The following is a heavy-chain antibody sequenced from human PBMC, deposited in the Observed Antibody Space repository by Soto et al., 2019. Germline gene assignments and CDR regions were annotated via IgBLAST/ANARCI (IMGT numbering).Heavy chain of an antibody. D-gene: IGHD6-6*01. CDR2: INHSGST. CDR3: ARGEYSSSPPISYGMDV. J-gene: IGHJ6*02. V-gene: IGHV4-34*01. CDR1: GGSFSGYY. Sequence: SETLSLTCAVYGGSFSGYYWSWIRQPPGKGLEWIGEINHSGSTNYNPSLKSRVTISVDTSKNQFSLKLSSVTAADTAVYYCARGEYSSSPPISYGMDVGGQGTPATVPS.